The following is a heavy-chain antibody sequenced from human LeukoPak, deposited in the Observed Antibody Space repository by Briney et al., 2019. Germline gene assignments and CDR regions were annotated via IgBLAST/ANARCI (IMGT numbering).Heavy chain of an antibody. CDR1: GYTXTGYF. CDR3: ARGGIQLWFLVDY. CDR2: INPNSGGT. D-gene: IGHD5-18*01. V-gene: IGHV1-2*02. J-gene: IGHJ4*02. Sequence: GASVKVSCKASGYTXTGYFMHGVRQAPGQGLEWMGWINPNSGGTNYAQKFQGRVTMTRDTSISTAYMELSSLRSDDTAVYYCARGGIQLWFLVDYWGQGTLVTVSS.